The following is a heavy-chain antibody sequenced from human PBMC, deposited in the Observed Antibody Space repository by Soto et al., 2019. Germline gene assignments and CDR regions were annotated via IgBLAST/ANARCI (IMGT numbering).Heavy chain of an antibody. Sequence: QITLKESGPTLVQPTQTLTLTCTFSGFSLSTSGVGVGWIRQPPGKALEWLALIYWDDDKRYSPSLKSRLTIPNDTTKNQVVLTMTNIDPVDTATYYCAHILPEQWPAHWGQGTPVTVSS. V-gene: IGHV2-5*02. D-gene: IGHD6-19*01. CDR3: AHILPEQWPAH. J-gene: IGHJ4*02. CDR1: GFSLSTSGVG. CDR2: IYWDDDK.